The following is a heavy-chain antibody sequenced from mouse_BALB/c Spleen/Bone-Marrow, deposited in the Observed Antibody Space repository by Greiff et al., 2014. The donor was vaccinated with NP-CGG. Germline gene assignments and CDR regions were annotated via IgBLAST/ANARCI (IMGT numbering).Heavy chain of an antibody. J-gene: IGHJ4*01. CDR3: ARPYGNYLFYAMDY. D-gene: IGHD2-1*01. V-gene: IGHV14-3*02. CDR1: GFNIKDTY. Sequence: DVQLQESGAELVKPGASVKLSCTASGFNIKDTYMHWVKQRPEQGLEWIGRIDPANGNTKYDPKFQGKATITADTSSNTAYLQLSSLTSEDTAVYHCARPYGNYLFYAMDYWGQGTSVTVSS. CDR2: IDPANGNT.